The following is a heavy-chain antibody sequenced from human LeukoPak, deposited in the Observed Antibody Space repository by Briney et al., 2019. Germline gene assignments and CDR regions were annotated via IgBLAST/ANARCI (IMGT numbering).Heavy chain of an antibody. CDR2: ISTGTGNP. CDR3: TRDFYNSGSSLLDY. Sequence: ASVKVSCTASGYTFTKYAMNWLRQAPGQRPEWMGWISTGTGNPTYAQGLTGRFVFSLDTSVSTAYLEITSLKAEDTAVYYCTRDFYNSGSSLLDYWGQGTLVTVSS. J-gene: IGHJ4*02. CDR1: GYTFTKYA. D-gene: IGHD3-10*01. V-gene: IGHV7-4-1*02.